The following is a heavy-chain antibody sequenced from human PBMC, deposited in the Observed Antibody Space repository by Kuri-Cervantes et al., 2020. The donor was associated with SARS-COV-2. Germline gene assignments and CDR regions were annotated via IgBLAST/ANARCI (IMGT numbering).Heavy chain of an antibody. CDR2: IIPFFGTP. V-gene: IGHV1-69*13. CDR3: ARMAGTTTYYYYMGG. J-gene: IGHJ6*03. CDR1: GATFSTYG. D-gene: IGHD1-7*01. Sequence: SVKVSCKASGATFSTYGFSWVRQAPGQGLEWMGGIIPFFGTPNYAQKFEGRVTITADESTSTAYMELSSLRSEDTAVYYCARMAGTTTYYYYMGGWGKGTTVTVSS.